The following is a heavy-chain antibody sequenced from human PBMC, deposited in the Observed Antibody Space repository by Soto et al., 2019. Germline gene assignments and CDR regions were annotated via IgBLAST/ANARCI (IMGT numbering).Heavy chain of an antibody. V-gene: IGHV3-15*07. CDR2: IKSKADGGTT. D-gene: IGHD3-3*01. CDR1: GVTFSNAW. CDR3: TTEAYYDFWSGYTDYYYYGMDV. Sequence: GGSLRLSCAASGVTFSNAWMNWVRQAPGKGLEWVGRIKSKADGGTTDYAAPVKGRFTISRDDSKNTLYLQMNSLKTEDTAVYYCTTEAYYDFWSGYTDYYYYGMDVWGQGTTVTVSS. J-gene: IGHJ6*02.